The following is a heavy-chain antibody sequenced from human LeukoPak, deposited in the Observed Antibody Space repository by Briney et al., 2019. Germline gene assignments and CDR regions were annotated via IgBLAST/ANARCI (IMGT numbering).Heavy chain of an antibody. Sequence: SSETLSLTCSDSGGSISSYYWSWIRQSPGKGLEWIGYIYYSGSTNYNPSLKSRVTISVDTSKNQFSLKLSSVTAADTALYYCARVRGYSYGPFDYWGQGTLVTVSS. V-gene: IGHV4-59*01. CDR1: GGSISSYY. D-gene: IGHD5-18*01. J-gene: IGHJ4*02. CDR2: IYYSGST. CDR3: ARVRGYSYGPFDY.